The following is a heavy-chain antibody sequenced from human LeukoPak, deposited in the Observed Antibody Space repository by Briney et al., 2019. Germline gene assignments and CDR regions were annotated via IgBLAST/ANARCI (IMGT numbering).Heavy chain of an antibody. V-gene: IGHV4-34*01. D-gene: IGHD3-16*01. J-gene: IGHJ1*01. CDR3: ARQITVGVLPQGFQH. CDR2: IHHSGST. Sequence: SETLSLTCAVYGGSVRDNYWSWIRQPPGKGLEWIGEIHHSGSTKYNPSLKSRVTISVDTSRNQFSLKLSSVTAADTAVYYCARQITVGVLPQGFQHWGQGTLVTVSS. CDR1: GGSVRDNY.